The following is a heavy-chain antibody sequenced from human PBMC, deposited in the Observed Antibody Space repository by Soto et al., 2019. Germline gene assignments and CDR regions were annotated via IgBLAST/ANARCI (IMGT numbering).Heavy chain of an antibody. J-gene: IGHJ6*02. Sequence: DVQLVESGGGLVQPGRSLRLSCAASGFTFDDYAMHWVRQAPGRGLEWVSGVSWNSVGVGYADSVKGQFTISRDNAKNSLDLQMNSVSIADTALYYCAKAEGAVTYYDYGMDFWGQGATVTVSS. V-gene: IGHV3-9*01. CDR1: GFTFDDYA. CDR3: AKAEGAVTYYDYGMDF. D-gene: IGHD2-21*02. CDR2: VSWNSVGV.